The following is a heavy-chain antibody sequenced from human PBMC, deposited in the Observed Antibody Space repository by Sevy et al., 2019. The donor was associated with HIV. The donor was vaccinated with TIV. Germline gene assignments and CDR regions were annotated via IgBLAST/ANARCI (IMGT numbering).Heavy chain of an antibody. V-gene: IGHV3-30*18. Sequence: GGSLRLSCLTSGFTFTKYGMHWVRQAPGKGLEWVAVISYDGGNKYYADSVRGRFTISRDNSKNTLYLQMNSLRPDDMAVYYCAKVPRGVTYFSGAENWGQGTLVTVSS. CDR1: GFTFTKYG. CDR3: AKVPRGVTYFSGAEN. D-gene: IGHD1-26*01. CDR2: ISYDGGNK. J-gene: IGHJ4*02.